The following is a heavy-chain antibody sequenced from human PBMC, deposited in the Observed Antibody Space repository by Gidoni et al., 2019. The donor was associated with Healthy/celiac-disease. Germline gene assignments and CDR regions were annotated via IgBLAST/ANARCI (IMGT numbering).Heavy chain of an antibody. CDR3: ARVVPAAHEYFQH. CDR2: IKHSGST. J-gene: IGHJ1*01. D-gene: IGHD2-2*01. Sequence: QVQLQQWGAGLFQPPEPLSFPCAAYGGPFSGYYWSWLRQPPGKGLEWIGEIKHSGSTNYNPSLKSRVTISVDTSKNQFSLKLSSVTAADTAVYYCARVVPAAHEYFQHWGQGTLVTVSS. V-gene: IGHV4-34*01. CDR1: GGPFSGYY.